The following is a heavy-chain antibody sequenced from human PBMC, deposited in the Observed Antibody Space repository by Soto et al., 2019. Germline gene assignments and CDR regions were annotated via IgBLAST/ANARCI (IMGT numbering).Heavy chain of an antibody. CDR1: GYSFTGYY. V-gene: IGHV1-2*02. CDR3: ARDRSYDSNAACDM. CDR2: INPNSGDT. Sequence: QVQLVQSGAEVKKPGASVKVSCKASGYSFTGYYMQWVRQAPGQGLEWMGWINPNSGDTNYAQKFQGRVTLTRDTSIKIAYMELSSLRSDDTAVYYWARDRSYDSNAACDMWGQGTMVTV. D-gene: IGHD3-22*01. J-gene: IGHJ3*02.